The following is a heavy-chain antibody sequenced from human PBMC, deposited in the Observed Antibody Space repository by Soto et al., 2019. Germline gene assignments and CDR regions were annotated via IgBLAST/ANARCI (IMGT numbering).Heavy chain of an antibody. CDR1: GYIFTDYY. CDR2: IHPNNGGT. V-gene: IGHV1-2*02. J-gene: IGHJ4*02. Sequence: WASVKVSCKASGYIFTDYYYHWVRQAPGQGLEWMGWIHPNNGGTNYAQKFQGRVTMTRDTSISTAYMELSRPTSDDTAVYYCARGEGQFDTTGSYYVYWGQGSLVTVSS. D-gene: IGHD3-22*01. CDR3: ARGEGQFDTTGSYYVY.